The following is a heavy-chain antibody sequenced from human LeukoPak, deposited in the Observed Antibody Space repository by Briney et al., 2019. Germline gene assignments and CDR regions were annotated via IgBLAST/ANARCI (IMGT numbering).Heavy chain of an antibody. CDR1: GGSISSYY. D-gene: IGHD3-10*01. CDR2: VYYTGST. V-gene: IGHV4-59*08. J-gene: IGHJ1*01. CDR3: ARHAGPTTMVI. Sequence: SETLSLTCTVSGGSISSYYWSWVRQPPEKGLEWIGHVYYTGSTNYNPSLKSRVTISVNTSQNQFSLEVNFVTATDTAVYYCARHAGPTTMVIWGQGTLVTVSS.